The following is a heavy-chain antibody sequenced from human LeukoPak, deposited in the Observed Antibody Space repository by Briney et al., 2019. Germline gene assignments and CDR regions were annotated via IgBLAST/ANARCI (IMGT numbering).Heavy chain of an antibody. J-gene: IGHJ4*02. CDR1: GFTFTNAW. V-gene: IGHV3-15*01. CDR2: IKSKTDGGTA. D-gene: IGHD3-22*01. CDR3: TKYYYDSSGYLYYFDY. Sequence: GGSLRRSCAASGFTFTNAWMSWVRQAPGKGLEWVGRIKSKTDGGTADYATPVKGRFTISRDDSKNTLYLQMNSLKTEDTAVYYCTKYYYDSSGYLYYFDYWGQGTLVTVSS.